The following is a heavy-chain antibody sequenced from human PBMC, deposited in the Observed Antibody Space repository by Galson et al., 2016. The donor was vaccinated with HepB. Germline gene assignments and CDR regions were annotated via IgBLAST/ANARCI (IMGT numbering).Heavy chain of an antibody. Sequence: QSGAEVQMPGEALRISCKGSGYSLSRHWISWVRQMRGTGVEWMGGIDHSASYTHYSPSFQGHVTISADKSSSTADLQWSSLRASDTAIYYCATNYNSGSYYRYLDFWGRGTLVTGSS. CDR3: ATNYNSGSYYRYLDF. CDR1: GYSLSRHW. D-gene: IGHD3-10*01. CDR2: IDHSASYT. J-gene: IGHJ2*01. V-gene: IGHV5-10-1*01.